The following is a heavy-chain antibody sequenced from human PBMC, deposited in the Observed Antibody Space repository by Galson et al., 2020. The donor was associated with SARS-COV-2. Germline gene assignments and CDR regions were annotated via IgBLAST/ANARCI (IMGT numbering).Heavy chain of an antibody. CDR2: ISGSSSYK. CDR1: GFSFSDFM. V-gene: IGHV3-21*01. J-gene: IGHJ1*01. Sequence: AGGYLRLSCAASGFSFSDFMMTWVRQAQGKGLEWVSFISGSSSYKYYGDSVKGRFIISRDNAKNLLYLQMNSLRVEDSAVYYCARTGLSCKGGICDGAEYFHHWGQGSLVTVSS. D-gene: IGHD2-15*01. CDR3: ARTGLSCKGGICDGAEYFHH.